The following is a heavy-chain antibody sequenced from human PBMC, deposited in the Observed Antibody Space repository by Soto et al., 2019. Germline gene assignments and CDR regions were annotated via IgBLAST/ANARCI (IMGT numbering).Heavy chain of an antibody. CDR3: ALSGGQGTGYYYMDV. J-gene: IGHJ6*03. V-gene: IGHV3-23*01. CDR1: GFTFSSYA. D-gene: IGHD2-15*01. CDR2: ISGSGGST. Sequence: EVQLLESGGGLVQPGGSLRLSCAASGFTFSSYAMSWVRQAPGKGLEWVSAISGSGGSTYYADSVKGRFTIPRDNSKNALYLQMNSLRAEDTAVYYCALSGGQGTGYYYMDVWGKGTTVTVSS.